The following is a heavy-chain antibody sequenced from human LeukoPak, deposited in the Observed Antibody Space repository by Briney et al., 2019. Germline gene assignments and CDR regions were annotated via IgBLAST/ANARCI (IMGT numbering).Heavy chain of an antibody. Sequence: PGGSLRLSCAASGFTFSRYSMNWVRQAPGKGLEWVSSISTSSSYIYYADSVKGRFTISRDNSKNTLYLQMNSLRAEDTAVYYCAKDLAGYCSSTSCYEGAFDIWGQGTMVTVSS. CDR3: AKDLAGYCSSTSCYEGAFDI. V-gene: IGHV3-21*04. D-gene: IGHD2-2*01. J-gene: IGHJ3*02. CDR1: GFTFSRYS. CDR2: ISTSSSYI.